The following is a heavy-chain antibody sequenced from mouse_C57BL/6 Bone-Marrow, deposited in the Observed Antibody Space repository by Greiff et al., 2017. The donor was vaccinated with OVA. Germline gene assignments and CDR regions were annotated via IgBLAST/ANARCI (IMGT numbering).Heavy chain of an antibody. CDR1: GYAFSSSW. V-gene: IGHV1-82*01. D-gene: IGHD1-1*01. J-gene: IGHJ4*01. CDR3: ARSNYGSSLVTCYAMDY. CDR2: FYPGDGDT. Sequence: VQLQQSGPELVKPGASVKISCKASGYAFSSSWMNWVKQRPGKGLEWIGRFYPGDGDTNYNGKFKGKATLTADKSSSTAYMQLSSLTSEDSAVYFCARSNYGSSLVTCYAMDYWGQGTSVTVSS.